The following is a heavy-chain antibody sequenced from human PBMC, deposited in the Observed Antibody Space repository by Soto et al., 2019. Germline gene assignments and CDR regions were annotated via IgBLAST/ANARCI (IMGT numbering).Heavy chain of an antibody. CDR3: ARADYAHIAVSGIHYHYGMDV. V-gene: IGHV3-30-3*01. Sequence: PGGSLRLSCAASGFTFSSYAMHWVRQAPGKGLEWVAVISYDGSNKYYADSVKGRFTISRDNSKNTLYLQMNSLRAEDTAVYYCARADYAHIAVSGIHYHYGMDVWGQGTTVTVSS. CDR2: ISYDGSNK. CDR1: GFTFSSYA. D-gene: IGHD6-19*01. J-gene: IGHJ6*02.